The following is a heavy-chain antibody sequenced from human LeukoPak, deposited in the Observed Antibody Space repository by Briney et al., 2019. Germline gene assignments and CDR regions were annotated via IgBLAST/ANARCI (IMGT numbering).Heavy chain of an antibody. CDR3: ARERISLYYYYGMDV. D-gene: IGHD2/OR15-2a*01. V-gene: IGHV3-53*01. J-gene: IGHJ6*02. Sequence: PGGSQRLSCAASGFTVSSNYMSWVRQAPGKGLEWVSVIYSGGSTYYADSVKGRFTISRDNSKNTLYLQMNSLRAEDTAVYYCARERISLYYYYGMDVWGQGTTVTVSS. CDR2: IYSGGST. CDR1: GFTVSSNY.